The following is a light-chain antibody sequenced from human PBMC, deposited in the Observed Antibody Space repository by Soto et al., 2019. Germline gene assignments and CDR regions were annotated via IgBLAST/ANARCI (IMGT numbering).Light chain of an antibody. CDR1: QDISTW. CDR2: AAS. CDR3: QQLNSYPTPP. J-gene: IGKJ5*01. Sequence: DVQVTQSTSSVSASVGDRVTITSRSSQDISTWLPRYQQKPGKAPKLLIYAASILQSGVPSRFSGSGSGTEFTLTISSLHPEDFATYYCQQLNSYPTPPFGQGTRLETK. V-gene: IGKV1-9*01.